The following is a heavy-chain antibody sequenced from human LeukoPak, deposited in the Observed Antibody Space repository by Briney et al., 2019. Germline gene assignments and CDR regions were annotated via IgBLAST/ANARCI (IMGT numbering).Heavy chain of an antibody. V-gene: IGHV4-34*01. J-gene: IGHJ4*02. CDR2: INHSGST. CDR1: GGSFSGYY. D-gene: IGHD1-26*01. CDR3: ARDLIVGATGY. Sequence: SETLSLTCAVYGGSFSGYYWSWIRQPPGKGLEWIGEINHSGSTNYNPSLKSRVTISVDTSKNQFSLKLSSVTAADTAVYYCARDLIVGATGYWGQGTLVTVSS.